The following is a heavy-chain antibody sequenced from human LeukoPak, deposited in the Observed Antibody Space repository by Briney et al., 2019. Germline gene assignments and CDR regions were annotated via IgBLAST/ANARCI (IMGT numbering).Heavy chain of an antibody. CDR3: ARDRRYDRVRWFDP. CDR1: GFTFSSYW. D-gene: IGHD5-12*01. V-gene: IGHV3-7*01. J-gene: IGHJ5*02. CDR2: IKQDGSEK. Sequence: GGSLGLSCAASGFTFSSYWMSWVRQAPGKGLEWVANIKQDGSEKYYVDSVKGRFTISRDNAKNSLYLQMNSLRAEDTAVYYCARDRRYDRVRWFDPWGQGTLVTVSS.